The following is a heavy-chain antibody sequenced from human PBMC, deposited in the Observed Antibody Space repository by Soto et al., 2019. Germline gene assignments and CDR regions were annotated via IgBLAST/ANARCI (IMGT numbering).Heavy chain of an antibody. V-gene: IGHV1-69*01. D-gene: IGHD4-17*01. CDR1: GGTLSNYA. CDR2: IIPIFNTA. Sequence: QVQLVQSGAEVKKPGSSVKVSCKASGGTLSNYAFTWVRQAPGQGLEWMGGIIPIFNTANYAQKFQGRVTMTADESTSTACMEVNSLRSEDTAIYYCAGVRPTDYVGNYNDGMDVWGQGTTVTVSS. CDR3: AGVRPTDYVGNYNDGMDV. J-gene: IGHJ6*02.